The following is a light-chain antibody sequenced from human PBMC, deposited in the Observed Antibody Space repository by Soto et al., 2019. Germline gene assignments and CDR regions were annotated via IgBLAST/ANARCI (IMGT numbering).Light chain of an antibody. CDR2: DAS. CDR3: QHYDHLPPLS. Sequence: DIQMTQSPSSLSASVGDRVTITCQASQDIKNYLNWYQQPGKAPNLLIYDASNLKTGVPSRFSGSGSGTHFTFTISSLQPEDIATYYCQHYDHLPPLSFGGGTKVEIK. J-gene: IGKJ4*01. V-gene: IGKV1-33*01. CDR1: QDIKNY.